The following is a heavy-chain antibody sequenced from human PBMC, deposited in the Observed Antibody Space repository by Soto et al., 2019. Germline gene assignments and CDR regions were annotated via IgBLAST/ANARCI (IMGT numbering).Heavy chain of an antibody. CDR2: IIPIFGTA. Sequence: QVQLVQSGAEVKKPGSSVKVSCKASGGTFSSYAISWVRQAPGQGLEWMGGIIPIFGTANYAQKFQGRVTITADESTSPASMELSSLSSQHTALYYCARAKRYCISTSCWHYRLDVWGQGTTVTVSS. D-gene: IGHD2-2*01. CDR1: GGTFSSYA. V-gene: IGHV1-69*12. J-gene: IGHJ6*02. CDR3: ARAKRYCISTSCWHYRLDV.